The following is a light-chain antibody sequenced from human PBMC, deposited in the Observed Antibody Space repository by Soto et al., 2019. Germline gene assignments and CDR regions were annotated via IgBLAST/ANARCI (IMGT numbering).Light chain of an antibody. CDR3: QESYSHPRT. V-gene: IGKV1-39*01. CDR1: QSINTY. J-gene: IGKJ3*01. CDR2: AAS. Sequence: DIQMTQSPSSLSASVGDRVTITCRASQSINTYLNWYQQKPGKAPKLLIYAASSLQSGVPSRFSGSGSGTEFTLPIGSLQPEEFAAYYCQESYSHPRTFGPGTKVDI.